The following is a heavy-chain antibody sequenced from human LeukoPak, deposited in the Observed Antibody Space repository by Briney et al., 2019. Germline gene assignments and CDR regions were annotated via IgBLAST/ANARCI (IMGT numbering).Heavy chain of an antibody. CDR3: ARDTGIVGATDY. D-gene: IGHD1-26*01. J-gene: IGHJ4*02. V-gene: IGHV3-23*01. Sequence: PGGSLRLSCAASGFTFNSYAMSGVRQAPGKGLEWVSAISGSGASTYYADAVKGRFTISRDNSKNTLYLQMNSLRAEDTAVYYCARDTGIVGATDYWGQGTLVTVSS. CDR1: GFTFNSYA. CDR2: ISGSGAST.